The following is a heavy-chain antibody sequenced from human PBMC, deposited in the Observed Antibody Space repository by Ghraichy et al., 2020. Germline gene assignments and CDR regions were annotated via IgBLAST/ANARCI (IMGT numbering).Heavy chain of an antibody. CDR3: ARLGDSGSYSVY. J-gene: IGHJ4*02. Sequence: SETLSLTCTVSGGSISSSSYYWGWIRQPPGKGLEWIGSIYYSGSTYYNPSLKSRVTISVDTSKNQFSLKLSSVAAADTAVYYCARLGDSGSYSVYWGQGTLVTVSS. V-gene: IGHV4-39*01. CDR2: IYYSGST. CDR1: GGSISSSSYY. D-gene: IGHD1-26*01.